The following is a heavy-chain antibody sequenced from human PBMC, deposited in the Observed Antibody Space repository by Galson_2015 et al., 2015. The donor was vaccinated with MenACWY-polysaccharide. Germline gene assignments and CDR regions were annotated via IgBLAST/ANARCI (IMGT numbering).Heavy chain of an antibody. CDR2: THQSGST. J-gene: IGHJ1*01. Sequence: TLSLTFNVSGASVSSETYYWGWIRQSPGTGLKWIVSTHQSGSTYYNPSLQSRVSVSVDTSKNQVSLMLRSVTVADTAVYYCARRTHRYRNYLENWGRGTQVTVSS. D-gene: IGHD5-18*01. CDR3: ARRTHRYRNYLEN. CDR1: GASVSSETYY. V-gene: IGHV4-39*01.